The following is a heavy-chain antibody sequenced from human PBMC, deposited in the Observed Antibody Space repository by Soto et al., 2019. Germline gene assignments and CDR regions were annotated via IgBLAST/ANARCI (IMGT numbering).Heavy chain of an antibody. CDR3: ARSKYGSAWTLDY. D-gene: IGHD6-19*01. Sequence: QITLKESGPTLVKPTQTLTLTCTFSGFSLSTSAVGVGWIRQPPGKALEWLAIIDWDDDKHYSPSLKSRLVITKVTSKNQVVLTMTNMDPVDTATDYCARSKYGSAWTLDYWGQGTLVTVSS. J-gene: IGHJ4*02. V-gene: IGHV2-5*02. CDR1: GFSLSTSAVG. CDR2: IDWDDDK.